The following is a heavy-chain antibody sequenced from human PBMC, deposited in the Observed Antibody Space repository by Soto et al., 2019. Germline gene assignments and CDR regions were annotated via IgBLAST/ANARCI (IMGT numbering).Heavy chain of an antibody. J-gene: IGHJ3*02. Sequence: EVQLVESGGGLVQPGESLRLTCAASGFSLSNYWMTWVRQAPGKGLEWVANIKQDESRKSYLDSVRGRFTISRDNARNSLYLQMNSLRAEDTALYYCARDVSPGDSTYYLDAFYIWGQGTMVTVSS. V-gene: IGHV3-7*05. D-gene: IGHD3-22*01. CDR2: IKQDESRK. CDR1: GFSLSNYW. CDR3: ARDVSPGDSTYYLDAFYI.